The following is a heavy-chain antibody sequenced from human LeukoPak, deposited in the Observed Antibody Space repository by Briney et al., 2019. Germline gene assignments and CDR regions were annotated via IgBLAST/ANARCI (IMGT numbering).Heavy chain of an antibody. J-gene: IGHJ6*03. CDR3: ARLQWFGESKKGYSYYMDV. CDR1: GGSISSGSYY. V-gene: IGHV4-39*01. D-gene: IGHD3-10*01. CDR2: IYYSGDT. Sequence: SETLPLTCTVSGGSISSGSYYWGWIRQPPGEGLEWIGSIYYSGDTYYNPSLESRVTISVDTSKNQFSLKLSSVTAADTAVYYCARLQWFGESKKGYSYYMDVWGKGTTVTVSS.